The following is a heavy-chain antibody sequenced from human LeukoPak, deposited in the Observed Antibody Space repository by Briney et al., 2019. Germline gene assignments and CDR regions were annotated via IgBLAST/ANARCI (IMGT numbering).Heavy chain of an antibody. CDR1: GFTFSSYA. Sequence: PGRSLRLSCAASGFTFSSYAMHWVRQAPGKGLEWVAVISYDGSNKYYADSVKGRFTISRDNSKNTLYLQMNSLRAEDTAVYYCASDVWFGELNPTHFDYWGQGTLVTVSS. CDR2: ISYDGSNK. CDR3: ASDVWFGELNPTHFDY. J-gene: IGHJ4*02. D-gene: IGHD3-10*01. V-gene: IGHV3-30*01.